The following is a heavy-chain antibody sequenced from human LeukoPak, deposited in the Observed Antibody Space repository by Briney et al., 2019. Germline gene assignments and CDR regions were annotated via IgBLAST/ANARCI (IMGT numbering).Heavy chain of an antibody. J-gene: IGHJ4*02. CDR3: LAGGGY. Sequence: GGSLRLSCAASGFTFSSYAMSWVRQAPGKGLEWVANIKPDGSEAYYVDSVKGRFTVTIDNAQSSLHLQMDSLRGEDTAVYYCLAGGGYWGQGTLVTVSS. CDR1: GFTFSSYA. V-gene: IGHV3-7*01. CDR2: IKPDGSEA. D-gene: IGHD3-10*01.